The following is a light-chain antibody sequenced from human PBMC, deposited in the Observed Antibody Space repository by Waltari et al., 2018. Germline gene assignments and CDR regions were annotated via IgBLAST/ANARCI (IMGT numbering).Light chain of an antibody. CDR3: QQYYGTPRT. J-gene: IGKJ1*01. CDR2: WAS. V-gene: IGKV4-1*01. Sequence: DIVMTQSPDSLAVFLGARATINCQSSQSVLYSSNNKNYLPWDQQKPGQPPKLLIYWASTRESGVPDRFSGSGSGTDFTLTISSLQAEDVAVYYCQQYYGTPRTFGQGTKVEI. CDR1: QSVLYSSNNKNY.